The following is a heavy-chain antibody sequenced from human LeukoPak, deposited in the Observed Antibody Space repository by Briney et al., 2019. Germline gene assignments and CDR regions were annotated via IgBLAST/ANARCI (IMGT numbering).Heavy chain of an antibody. J-gene: IGHJ4*02. Sequence: ASVKVSCKASGYTFTSYAMHWVRQAPGQRLEWMGWINAGNGSTKYSQKFQGRVTVTRDTSASTAYMELSSLRSEDTAVYYCARGSSGWRPYYFDYWGQGTLVTVSS. V-gene: IGHV1-3*01. CDR2: INAGNGST. CDR1: GYTFTSYA. D-gene: IGHD6-19*01. CDR3: ARGSSGWRPYYFDY.